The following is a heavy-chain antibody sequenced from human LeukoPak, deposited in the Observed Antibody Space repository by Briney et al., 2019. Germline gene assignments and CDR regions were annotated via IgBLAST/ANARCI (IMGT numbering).Heavy chain of an antibody. J-gene: IGHJ4*02. CDR3: TTSTSPGIDF. V-gene: IGHV3-15*01. Sequence: PGGSLRLSCAASGFTFSSYSMTWVRQAPGKGLECVGRIKSKTHGGTTDYAAPVKGRFTISRDDSKNMLYLQMNSLKTEDTAVYYCTTSTSPGIDFWGQGTLVTVSS. CDR1: GFTFSSYS. CDR2: IKSKTHGGTT. D-gene: IGHD2/OR15-2a*01.